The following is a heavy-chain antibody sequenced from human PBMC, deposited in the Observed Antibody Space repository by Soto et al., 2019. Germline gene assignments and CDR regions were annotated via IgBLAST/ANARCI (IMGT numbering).Heavy chain of an antibody. Sequence: GSLRLSCAASGFTFSSYVMHWVRQAPGKGLEWVAVITYDGSNKYYADSVKGRFTISRDNSKNTLYLQMTSLRVEDTAVYYCARPETYSSYDYWGQGTLVTVSS. J-gene: IGHJ4*02. CDR1: GFTFSSYV. CDR3: ARPETYSSYDY. D-gene: IGHD6-19*01. V-gene: IGHV3-30-3*01. CDR2: ITYDGSNK.